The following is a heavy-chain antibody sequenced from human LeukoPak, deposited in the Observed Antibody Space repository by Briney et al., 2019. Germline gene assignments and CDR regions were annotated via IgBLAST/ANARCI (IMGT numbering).Heavy chain of an antibody. CDR2: INHSGST. Sequence: SETLSLTCAVYGGSFSGYYWSWIRQPPGKGLEWIGEINHSGSTNYNPSLKNRVTISVDKSKNQFSLKLSSVTAADTAVYYCARDLGYSEPYWGQGTLVTVSS. J-gene: IGHJ4*02. V-gene: IGHV4-34*01. CDR1: GGSFSGYY. D-gene: IGHD5-12*01. CDR3: ARDLGYSEPY.